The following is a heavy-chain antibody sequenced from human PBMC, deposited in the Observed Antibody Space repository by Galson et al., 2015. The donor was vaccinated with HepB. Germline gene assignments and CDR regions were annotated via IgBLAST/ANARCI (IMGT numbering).Heavy chain of an antibody. V-gene: IGHV3-48*02. J-gene: IGHJ6*02. D-gene: IGHD4-17*01. Sequence: SLRLSCAASGFTFSSYSMNWVRQAPGKGLEWVSYISSSSSTIYYADSVKGRFTISRDNAKNSLYLQMNSLRDEDTAVYYCAREQNDYGVPPWKGVRYYYGMDVWGQGTTVTVSS. CDR2: ISSSSSTI. CDR1: GFTFSSYS. CDR3: AREQNDYGVPPWKGVRYYYGMDV.